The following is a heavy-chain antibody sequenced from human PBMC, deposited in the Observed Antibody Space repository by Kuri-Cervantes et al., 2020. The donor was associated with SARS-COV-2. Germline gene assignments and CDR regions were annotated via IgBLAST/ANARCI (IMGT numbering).Heavy chain of an antibody. CDR1: GFTFSSYS. CDR3: ARDSYYDSPGH. Sequence: GESLKISCAASGFTFSSYSMNWVRQAPGKGLEWVSSISSSSSYIYYADSVKGRFTISRDNAKNSLYLQMNSLRAEDMAVYYCARDSYYDSPGHWGQGTLVTVSS. CDR2: ISSSSSYI. J-gene: IGHJ4*02. D-gene: IGHD3-22*01. V-gene: IGHV3-21*01.